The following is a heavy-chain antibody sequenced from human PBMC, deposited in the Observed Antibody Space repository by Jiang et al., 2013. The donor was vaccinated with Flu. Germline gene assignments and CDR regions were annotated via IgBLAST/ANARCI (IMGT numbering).Heavy chain of an antibody. CDR1: GGSISSYF. D-gene: IGHD1-26*01. Sequence: TLSLTCTVSGGSISSYFWSWIRQPPGKGLEWIGYVSYSGNTNYNPSLESRVTISLDTSKSQFSLKLSSVTAADTAVYYCARYSATYWNFDHWGQGTLVTVSS. J-gene: IGHJ4*02. CDR3: ARYSATYWNFDH. CDR2: VSYSGNT. V-gene: IGHV4-59*08.